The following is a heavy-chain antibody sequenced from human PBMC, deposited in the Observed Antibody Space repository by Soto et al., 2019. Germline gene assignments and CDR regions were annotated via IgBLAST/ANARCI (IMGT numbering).Heavy chain of an antibody. J-gene: IGHJ4*02. V-gene: IGHV3-9*01. D-gene: IGHD2-15*01. CDR1: GFTFDDYA. CDR3: XXXXXXXXSIGY. CDR2: ISWNSGSI. Sequence: EVQLVESGGGLVQPGRSLRLSCAASGFTFDDYAMHWVRQAPGKGLEWVSVISWNSGSIGYADSVKGRFTISRDNXXXXXXXXXXXXXXXXXXXXXXXXXXXXXXSIGYWGQGTLVTVSS.